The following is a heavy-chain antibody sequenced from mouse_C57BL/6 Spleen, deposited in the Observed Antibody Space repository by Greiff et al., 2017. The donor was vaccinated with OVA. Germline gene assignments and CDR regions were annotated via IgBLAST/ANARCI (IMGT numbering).Heavy chain of an antibody. CDR1: GYTFTSYW. J-gene: IGHJ1*03. CDR2: IYPSDSET. Sequence: QVQLQQPGAELVRPGSSVKLSCKASGYTFTSYWMDWVKQRPGQGLEWIGNIYPSDSETHYNQKFKDKATLTVDKSSSTAYMQLSSLTSEDSAVYYCARGAYYSNYDWYFDVWGTGTTVTVSS. CDR3: ARGAYYSNYDWYFDV. D-gene: IGHD2-5*01. V-gene: IGHV1-61*01.